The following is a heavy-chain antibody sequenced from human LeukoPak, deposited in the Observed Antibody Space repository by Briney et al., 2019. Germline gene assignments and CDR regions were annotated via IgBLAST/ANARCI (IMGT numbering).Heavy chain of an antibody. Sequence: GGSLRLSCAASGFTFSNAWMSWVRQAPGKGLEWVGRIKSKTDAGTTDYAAPVKGRFTISRGDSKNTLYLQMNSLKTEDTAVYYCTTQSRLYCSSTSCYIPRWDYWGQGTLVTVSS. CDR2: IKSKTDAGTT. D-gene: IGHD2-2*02. CDR1: GFTFSNAW. V-gene: IGHV3-15*01. J-gene: IGHJ4*02. CDR3: TTQSRLYCSSTSCYIPRWDY.